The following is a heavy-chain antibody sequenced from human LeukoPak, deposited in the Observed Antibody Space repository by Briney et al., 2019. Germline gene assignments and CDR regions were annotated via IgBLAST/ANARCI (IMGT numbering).Heavy chain of an antibody. D-gene: IGHD3-3*01. V-gene: IGHV4-39*07. CDR1: GGSISSSCYY. CDR3: ARGSQIFGVVIGY. Sequence: SETLSLTCTVSGGSISSSCYYWGWIRQPPGKGLEWIGSIYYSGSTYYNPSLKSRVTISVDTSKNQFSLKLSSVTAADTAVYYCARGSQIFGVVIGYWGQGTLVTVSS. J-gene: IGHJ4*02. CDR2: IYYSGST.